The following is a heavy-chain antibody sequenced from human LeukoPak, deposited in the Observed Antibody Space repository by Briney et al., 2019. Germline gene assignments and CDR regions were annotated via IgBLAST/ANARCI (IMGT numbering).Heavy chain of an antibody. D-gene: IGHD3-16*01. CDR2: TYYSGIT. CDR1: GGSVNGDY. CDR3: ARYDDAFDI. Sequence: PSETLSLTCTVSGGSVNGDYWNWIRQPPGKGLEWIGYTYYSGITNYNPSLRGRVTISVDTSKNQFSLKLNSVTAADTAVYYCARYDDAFDIWGQGTMVTVSS. J-gene: IGHJ3*02. V-gene: IGHV4-59*02.